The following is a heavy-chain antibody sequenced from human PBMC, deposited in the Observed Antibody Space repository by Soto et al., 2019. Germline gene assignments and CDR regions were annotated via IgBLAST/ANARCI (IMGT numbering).Heavy chain of an antibody. CDR1: GGSISSYY. CDR2: IYYSGST. V-gene: IGHV4-59*08. Sequence: SETLSLTCTVSGGSISSYYWSWIRQPPGKGLEWIGYIYYSGSTNYNPSLKSRVTISVDTSKNQFSLKLSSVTAADTAVYYCARHDSSSWYQDWGQGSLVTVPS. D-gene: IGHD6-13*01. CDR3: ARHDSSSWYQD. J-gene: IGHJ4*02.